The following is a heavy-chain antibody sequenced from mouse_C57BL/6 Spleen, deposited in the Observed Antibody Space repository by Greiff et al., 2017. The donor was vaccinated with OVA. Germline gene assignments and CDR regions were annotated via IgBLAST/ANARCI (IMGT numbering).Heavy chain of an antibody. CDR1: GYTFTDYE. V-gene: IGHV1-15*01. J-gene: IGHJ2*01. Sequence: QVHVKQSGAELVRPGASVTLSCKASGYTFTDYEMHWVKQTPVHGLEWIGAIDPETGGTAYNQKFKGKAILTADKSSSTAYMELRSLTSEDSAVYYCTRSTMVTTRNSYFDYWGQGTTLTVSS. D-gene: IGHD2-2*01. CDR2: IDPETGGT. CDR3: TRSTMVTTRNSYFDY.